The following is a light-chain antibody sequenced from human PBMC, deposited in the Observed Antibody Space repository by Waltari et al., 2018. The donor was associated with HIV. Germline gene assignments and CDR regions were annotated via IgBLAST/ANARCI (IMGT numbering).Light chain of an antibody. CDR3: NSRDSSGHWF. V-gene: IGLV3-19*01. J-gene: IGLJ3*02. Sequence: SSELAQDPAVSVALGQTVRITCQGDSVRSYYASWYQQKPGQAPVLVVYGENNRPSGFPYRFSGSSSGNTASLTIAGAQAEDEADYYCNSRDSSGHWFFGGGTKVTVL. CDR1: SVRSYY. CDR2: GEN.